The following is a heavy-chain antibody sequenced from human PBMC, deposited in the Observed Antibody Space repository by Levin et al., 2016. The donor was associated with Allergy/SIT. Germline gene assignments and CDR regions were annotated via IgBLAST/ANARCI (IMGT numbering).Heavy chain of an antibody. Sequence: LRLSCSVSGGSISSAAYYWTWIRQHPGKGLEWIGYVYSNADTFYNPSLQSRVAISIDTSKNQFSLRLSSVTAADTAVYYCVAQYYYDSNGFGATWGQGTLVAVSS. CDR3: VAQYYYDSNGFGAT. D-gene: IGHD3-22*01. J-gene: IGHJ5*02. CDR2: VYSNADT. V-gene: IGHV4-31*03. CDR1: GGSISSAAYY.